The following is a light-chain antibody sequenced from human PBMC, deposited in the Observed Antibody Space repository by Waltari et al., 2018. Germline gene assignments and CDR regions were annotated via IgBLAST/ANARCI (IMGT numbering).Light chain of an antibody. CDR1: QSIRSW. J-gene: IGKJ1*01. CDR3: QQYNSYSWT. CDR2: AAS. Sequence: DIQMTQSPSTLSASVGDRVTITCRASQSIRSWLAWYQQKPGKAPKHQIYAASSLESGVPSRFSGSGSRTEFTLAISSLQPDDFATYYCQQYNSYSWTFGQGTKVEIK. V-gene: IGKV1-5*01.